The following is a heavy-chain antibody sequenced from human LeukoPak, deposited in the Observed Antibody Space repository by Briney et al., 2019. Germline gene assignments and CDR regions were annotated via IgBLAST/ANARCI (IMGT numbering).Heavy chain of an antibody. D-gene: IGHD6-13*01. CDR2: ISAYNGNT. CDR1: GYTFTSYG. Sequence: GASVKVSCKASGYTFTSYGISWVRQAPGQGLEWMGWISAYNGNTNYAQKLQGRVTMTTDTSTSTAYMELRSLRSDDTAVYYCARVPALGGSSSWYYWGQGTLVTVSS. CDR3: ARVPALGGSSSWYY. V-gene: IGHV1-18*01. J-gene: IGHJ4*02.